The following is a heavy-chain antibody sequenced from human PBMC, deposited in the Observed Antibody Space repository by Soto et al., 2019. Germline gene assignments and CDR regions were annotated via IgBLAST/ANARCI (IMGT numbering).Heavy chain of an antibody. J-gene: IGHJ4*02. CDR1: GYAFTNYY. CDR3: ARGDNDY. CDR2: IHPDGGHT. Sequence: ASVKVSCKASGYAFTNYYVQSVRQAPGQGLEWMGVIHPDGGHTTYSQKFQDRVTMTRDTFTSTIYMELSSLRSEDTAVYYCARGDNDYWGQGTLVTRLL. V-gene: IGHV1-46*01.